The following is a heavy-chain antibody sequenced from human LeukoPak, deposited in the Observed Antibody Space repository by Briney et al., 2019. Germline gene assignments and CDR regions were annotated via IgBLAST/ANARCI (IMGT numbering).Heavy chain of an antibody. V-gene: IGHV3-48*03. J-gene: IGHJ6*04. CDR3: AELGITMIGGV. CDR2: ISSSGSTI. Sequence: GGSLRLSCATSGFTFSNYEMNWVRQAPGKGLEWVSYISSSGSTIYYADSVRGRFTISRDNAKNSLYLQMNSLRAEDTAVYYCAELGITMIGGVWGKGTTVTISS. CDR1: GFTFSNYE. D-gene: IGHD3-10*02.